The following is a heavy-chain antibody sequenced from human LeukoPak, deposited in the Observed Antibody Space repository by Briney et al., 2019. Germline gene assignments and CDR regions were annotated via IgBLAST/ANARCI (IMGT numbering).Heavy chain of an antibody. D-gene: IGHD3-16*01. J-gene: IGHJ4*02. V-gene: IGHV1-2*02. Sequence: GASVKVSCKASGYTFSGYYIHWVRQAPGQGLEWMGWINPNSGGTKYVQKFQGRVTMTRDTSISTAYMELRSLRSDDTAVYYCARDYYDYVWGSYLDYWGQGTLVTVSS. CDR2: INPNSGGT. CDR1: GYTFSGYY. CDR3: ARDYYDYVWGSYLDY.